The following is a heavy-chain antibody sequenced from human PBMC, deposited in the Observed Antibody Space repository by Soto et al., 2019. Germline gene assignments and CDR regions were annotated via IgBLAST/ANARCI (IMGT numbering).Heavy chain of an antibody. Sequence: PSETLSLTCTVSGGSISSGGYYWSWIRQHPGKGLEWIGYIYYSGSTYYNPSLKSRVTISVDTSKNQFSLKLSSVTAADTAVYYCARTYYDFWSGLRRAYGGSYYGMDVRGQGTTVTVSS. CDR1: GGSISSGGYY. CDR2: IYYSGST. J-gene: IGHJ6*02. D-gene: IGHD3-3*01. V-gene: IGHV4-31*03. CDR3: ARTYYDFWSGLRRAYGGSYYGMDV.